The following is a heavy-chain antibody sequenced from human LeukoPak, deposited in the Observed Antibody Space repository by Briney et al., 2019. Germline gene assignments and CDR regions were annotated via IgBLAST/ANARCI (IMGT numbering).Heavy chain of an antibody. V-gene: IGHV4-34*01. D-gene: IGHD4-17*01. J-gene: IGHJ4*02. CDR2: INHSGST. Sequence: KASETLSLTCAVYGGSFSGYYWSWIRQPPGKGLEWIGEINHSGSTNYNPSLKSRVTISVDTSKNQFSLKLSSVTAADTAVYYCARGRYGDYFGYWGQGTLVTVSS. CDR1: GGSFSGYY. CDR3: ARGRYGDYFGY.